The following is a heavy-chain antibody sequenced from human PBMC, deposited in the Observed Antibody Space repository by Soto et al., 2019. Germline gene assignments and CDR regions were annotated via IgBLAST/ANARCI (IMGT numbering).Heavy chain of an antibody. CDR2: IYYSGST. D-gene: IGHD2-2*01. CDR1: GGSISSYY. CDR3: ARGYVVVPAALYYFDY. J-gene: IGHJ4*02. Sequence: SETLSLTCTVSGGSISSYYWSWIRQPPGKGLEWIGYIYYSGSTNYNPSLKSRVTISVDTSKNQFSLKLSSVTAADTAVYYCARGYVVVPAALYYFDYWGQGTLVTVSS. V-gene: IGHV4-59*01.